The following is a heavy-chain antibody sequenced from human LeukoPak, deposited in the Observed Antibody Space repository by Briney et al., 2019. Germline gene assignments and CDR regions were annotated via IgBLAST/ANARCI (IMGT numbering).Heavy chain of an antibody. CDR2: ISSSGSTI. V-gene: IGHV3-11*01. CDR3: ARGYYDSSGYCPIAY. D-gene: IGHD3-22*01. CDR1: GFTFSDYY. Sequence: GGSLRLSRAASGFTFSDYYMSWIRQAPGKGLEWVSYISSSGSTIYYADSVKGRFAISRDNAKNSLYLQMNSLRAEDTAVYYCARGYYDSSGYCPIAYWGQGTLVTVSS. J-gene: IGHJ4*02.